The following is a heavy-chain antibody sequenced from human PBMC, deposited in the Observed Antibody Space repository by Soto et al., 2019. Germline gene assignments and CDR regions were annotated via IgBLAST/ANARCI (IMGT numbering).Heavy chain of an antibody. D-gene: IGHD2-15*01. CDR3: ARVPVDIVVVVAATRGDYYYGMDV. CDR1: GGTFSSYA. CDR2: IIPIFGTA. Sequence: QVQLVQSGAEVKKPGSSVKVSCKASGGTFSSYAISWVRQAPGQGLEWMGGIIPIFGTANYAQKLQGRVTITADESTSTAYMELSSLRSEDTAVYYCARVPVDIVVVVAATRGDYYYGMDVWGQGTTVTVSS. V-gene: IGHV1-69*01. J-gene: IGHJ6*02.